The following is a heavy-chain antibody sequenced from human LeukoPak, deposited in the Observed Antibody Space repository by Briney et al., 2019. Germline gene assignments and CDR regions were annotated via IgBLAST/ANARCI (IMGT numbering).Heavy chain of an antibody. CDR2: INTSGST. Sequence: SETLSLTCTVSGGSISNYYGSWIRQPAGKGLEWIGRINTSGSTNYNPSLESRVTMSVDTSKNQFSLKLNSVTAADTAVYFCARSRGTALVTRFDYWGQGTLVTVSS. V-gene: IGHV4-4*07. J-gene: IGHJ4*02. CDR1: GGSISNYY. CDR3: ARSRGTALVTRFDY. D-gene: IGHD5-18*01.